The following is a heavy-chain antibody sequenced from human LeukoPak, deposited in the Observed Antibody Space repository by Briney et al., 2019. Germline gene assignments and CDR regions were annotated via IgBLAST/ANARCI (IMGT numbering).Heavy chain of an antibody. V-gene: IGHV3-23*01. J-gene: IGHJ4*02. CDR1: GFTFSSYA. CDR3: AKDLGLNIIVVVPAASGGDY. CDR2: ISGSGGST. D-gene: IGHD2-2*01. Sequence: GGSLRLSCAASGFTFSSYAMSWVRQAPGKGLEWVSAISGSGGSTYYADSVKGRFTISRDNSKSTLYLQMNSLRAEDTAVYYCAKDLGLNIIVVVPAASGGDYWGQGTLVTVSS.